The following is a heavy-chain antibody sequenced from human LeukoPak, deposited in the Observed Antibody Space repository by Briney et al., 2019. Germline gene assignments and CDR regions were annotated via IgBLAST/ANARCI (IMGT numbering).Heavy chain of an antibody. V-gene: IGHV4-34*01. CDR1: GGSFSGYY. CDR2: INHSGST. D-gene: IGHD3-10*01. CDR3: ARGKPNYYYGSGSTHGHRCYFDY. J-gene: IGHJ4*02. Sequence: SETLSLTSAVYGGSFSGYYWSWIRQPPGKGLEWIGEINHSGSTNYNPSLKSRVTISVDTSKNQFSLKLSSVTAADTAVYYCARGKPNYYYGSGSTHGHRCYFDYWGQGILVTVSS.